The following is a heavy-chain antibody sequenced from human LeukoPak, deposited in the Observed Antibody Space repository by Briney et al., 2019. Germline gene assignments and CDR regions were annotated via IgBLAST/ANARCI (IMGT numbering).Heavy chain of an antibody. J-gene: IGHJ4*02. V-gene: IGHV3-48*01. CDR2: ISSTSSTM. CDR1: GFTFSGFS. D-gene: IGHD2-2*01. CDR3: ARSRSGYQFDY. Sequence: PGGSLRLSCAASGFTFSGFSMDWVRQAPGRRLEWLSYISSTSSTMLYADSVKGRFTISRDNAKNSLYLQMHSLRAEDTAVYYCARSRSGYQFDYWGQGTLVTVSS.